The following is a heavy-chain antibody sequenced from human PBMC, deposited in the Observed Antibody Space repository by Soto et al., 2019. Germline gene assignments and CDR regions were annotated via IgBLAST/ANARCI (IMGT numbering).Heavy chain of an antibody. J-gene: IGHJ4*01. CDR2: IKSKTDGGTT. D-gene: IGHD3-22*01. CDR3: STDSYSDMTVVRLDN. Sequence: GGSLRLSCAASGFTFSNVWINWVRQAPGKGLEWVGRIKSKTDGGTTDFAAPVKGRFAISRDDSKNIAYMQMNSLKIEDIAVYYCSTDSYSDMTVVRLDNWGHGTLVTVSS. V-gene: IGHV3-15*07. CDR1: GFTFSNVW.